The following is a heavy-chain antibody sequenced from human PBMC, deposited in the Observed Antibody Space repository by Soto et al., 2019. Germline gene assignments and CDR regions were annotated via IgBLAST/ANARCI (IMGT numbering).Heavy chain of an antibody. V-gene: IGHV3-48*04. CDR1: GFTFSSYG. J-gene: IGHJ4*02. CDR2: ISSSRTPQ. Sequence: PAGSLRLSCAAAGFTFSSYGMNWVRQAPGKGLEWVSDISSSRTPQYYADSVKGRFTISRDNAKNSLYLQMNSLRAEDTAVYYCARDKPWTETYYFDYWGQGTLVTVPS. D-gene: IGHD5-12*01. CDR3: ARDKPWTETYYFDY.